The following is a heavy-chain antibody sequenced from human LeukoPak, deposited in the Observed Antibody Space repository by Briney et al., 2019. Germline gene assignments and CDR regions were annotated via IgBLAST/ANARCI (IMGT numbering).Heavy chain of an antibody. CDR1: GGSFNGYY. V-gene: IGHV4-34*11. D-gene: IGHD3-10*01. J-gene: IGHJ4*02. CDR2: IYYSGST. CDR3: SRDRGTMVRGDPGVDY. Sequence: PSETLSLTCAVYGGSFNGYYWIWLRQPPGKGLEWIGYIYYSGSTNYNPSLQRRATISVDTSNTQFSLPLSSISGAATAVYFFSRDRGTMVRGDPGVDYWGRGSLVSVSS.